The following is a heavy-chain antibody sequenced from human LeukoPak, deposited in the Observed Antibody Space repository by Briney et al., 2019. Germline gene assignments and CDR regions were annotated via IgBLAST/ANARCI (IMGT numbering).Heavy chain of an antibody. J-gene: IGHJ4*02. V-gene: IGHV4-39*07. CDR2: INHSGST. CDR1: GGSISSSSYY. CDR3: ARVRRDGYNYYFDY. Sequence: PSETLSLTCTVSGGSISSSSYYWSWIRQPPGKGLEWIGEINHSGSTNYNPSLKSRVTISVDTSKNQFSLKLSSVTAADTAVYYCARVRRDGYNYYFDYWGQGTLVTVSS. D-gene: IGHD5-24*01.